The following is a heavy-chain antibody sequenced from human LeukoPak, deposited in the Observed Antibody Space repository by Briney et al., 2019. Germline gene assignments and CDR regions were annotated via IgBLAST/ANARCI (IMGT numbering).Heavy chain of an antibody. J-gene: IGHJ6*03. D-gene: IGHD5-18*01. CDR2: IYSRGST. V-gene: IGHV4-4*07. CDR3: ARVRSYGDFYYYMDV. Sequence: SETLSLTCTVSGGSINTFYWSWIWQPAGKGLEWIGRIYSRGSTNYNPSLKSRVTMSVDPSKNQFSLKLSSVTAADTAVYYCARVRSYGDFYYYMDVWGKGTTVTISS. CDR1: GGSINTFY.